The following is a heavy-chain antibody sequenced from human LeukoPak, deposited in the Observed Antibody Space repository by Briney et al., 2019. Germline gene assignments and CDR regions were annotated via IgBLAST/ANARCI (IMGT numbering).Heavy chain of an antibody. Sequence: ASVKVSCKASGGTFSSYAISWVRQAPGQGLEWMGRIIPILGIANYAQKFQGRVTITADKSTSTAYMELSSLRSEDTAVYYCAREIGEYCSSTSCRILNWFDPWGQGTLVTVSS. J-gene: IGHJ5*02. CDR2: IIPILGIA. D-gene: IGHD2-2*01. CDR3: AREIGEYCSSTSCRILNWFDP. V-gene: IGHV1-69*04. CDR1: GGTFSSYA.